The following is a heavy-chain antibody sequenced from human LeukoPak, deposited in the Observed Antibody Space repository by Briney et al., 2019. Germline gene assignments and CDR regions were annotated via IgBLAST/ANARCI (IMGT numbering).Heavy chain of an antibody. CDR3: ARERENYGMDV. V-gene: IGHV3-21*01. D-gene: IGHD1-26*01. J-gene: IGHJ6*02. CDR1: GFTFSSYS. CDR2: ISSSSSYI. Sequence: PGGSLRLSCAASGFTFSSYSMNWVRQAPGKGLEWVSSISSSSSYIYYADSVKGRFTIPRDNAKNSLYLQMNSLRAEDTAVYYCARERENYGMDVWGQGTTVTVSS.